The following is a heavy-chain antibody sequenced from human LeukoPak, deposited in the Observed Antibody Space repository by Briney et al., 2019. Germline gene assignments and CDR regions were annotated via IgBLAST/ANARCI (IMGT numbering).Heavy chain of an antibody. CDR1: GYTFTSYG. V-gene: IGHV1-18*01. J-gene: IGHJ6*02. D-gene: IGHD3-10*01. Sequence: ASVTVSCKASGYTFTSYGISWVRQAPGQGLEWMGWISAYNGNTNYAQKLQGRVTMTTDTSTSTAYMELRSLRSDDTAVYYCARDSAGSGVFYYHYGMDVWGQGTTVTVSS. CDR2: ISAYNGNT. CDR3: ARDSAGSGVFYYHYGMDV.